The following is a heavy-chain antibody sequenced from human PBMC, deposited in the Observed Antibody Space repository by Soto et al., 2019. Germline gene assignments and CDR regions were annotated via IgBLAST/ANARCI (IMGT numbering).Heavy chain of an antibody. J-gene: IGHJ4*02. CDR3: EDQTSAGYFDS. D-gene: IGHD6-13*01. CDR1: GGSSSSFY. Sequence: PSETLSLTCAVYGGSSSSFYWSWIRQSPGKGLEWIGEVNHSGSPIYNPSLKTRATISLDASRNQFSLTLNSLTAADTAVYYCEDQTSAGYFDSWGQGTLVTVSS. V-gene: IGHV4-34*01. CDR2: VNHSGSP.